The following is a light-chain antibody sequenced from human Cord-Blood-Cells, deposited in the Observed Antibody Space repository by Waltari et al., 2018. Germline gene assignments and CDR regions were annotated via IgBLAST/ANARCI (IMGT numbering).Light chain of an antibody. CDR1: QSVSSSY. V-gene: IGKV3D-7*01. CDR3: QQDYNLPPYT. J-gene: IGKJ2*01. CDR2: GAS. Sequence: PGERATLSCRASQSVSSSYLSWYQQKPGQAPRLLIYGASTRATGIPARFSGSGSGTDFTLTSSSLQPEDLAVYYCQQDYNLPPYTFVQGTKLDIK.